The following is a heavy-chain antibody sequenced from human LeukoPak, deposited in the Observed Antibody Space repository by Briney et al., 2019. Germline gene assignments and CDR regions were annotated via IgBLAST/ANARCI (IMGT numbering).Heavy chain of an antibody. CDR1: GYSISSSNW. J-gene: IGHJ4*02. CDR2: IYYSGNT. CDR3: AKSVDGGNSPFDY. V-gene: IGHV4-28*01. Sequence: SETLSLTCAVSGYSISSSNWWGWIRPPPGKGLEWIGYIYYSGNTHYNPSLKSRVTMSVDTSKNQFSLNLSSVTAADTAIYYCAKSVDGGNSPFDYWGQGTLVTVSS. D-gene: IGHD4-23*01.